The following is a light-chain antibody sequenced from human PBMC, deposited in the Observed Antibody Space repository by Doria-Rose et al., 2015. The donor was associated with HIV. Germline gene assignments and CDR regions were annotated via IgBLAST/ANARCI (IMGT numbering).Light chain of an antibody. Sequence: IVLTQSPGTLPLSPGERATLSCRASQRFSSTYLAWYQQKPGQAPSLLIYDGSTRATGIPDRFSASGSGTDFTLTTNRLEPEDFALYYCHQYGTSWTFGQGTKVEI. CDR1: QRFSSTY. CDR2: DGS. V-gene: IGKV3-20*01. CDR3: HQYGTSWT. J-gene: IGKJ1*01.